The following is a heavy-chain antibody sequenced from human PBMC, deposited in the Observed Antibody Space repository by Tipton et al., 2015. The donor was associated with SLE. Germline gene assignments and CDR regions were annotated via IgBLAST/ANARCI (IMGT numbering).Heavy chain of an antibody. D-gene: IGHD4-11*01. CDR3: ARENDYSNDYYYYGMDV. Sequence: GSLRLSCAASGFTFSSYAMSWVRQAPGKGLEWVSVIYSGGSTYYADSVKGRFTISRDNSKNTLYLQMNSLRAEDTAVYYCARENDYSNDYYYYGMDVWGQGTTVTVSS. V-gene: IGHV3-66*02. CDR2: IYSGGST. J-gene: IGHJ6*02. CDR1: GFTFSSYA.